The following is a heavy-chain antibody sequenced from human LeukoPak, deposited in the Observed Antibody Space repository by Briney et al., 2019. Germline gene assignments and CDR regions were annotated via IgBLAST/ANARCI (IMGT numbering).Heavy chain of an antibody. CDR3: ARHTELGGDFDY. J-gene: IGHJ4*02. CDR1: GGSISSYY. D-gene: IGHD1-14*01. Sequence: SETLSLTCTVSGGSISSYYWSWIRQPPGKGLEWIGYIYYSGNTNYNPSLKSRLTISVDTSKNQFSLKLSSVTAADTALYYCARHTELGGDFDYWGQGTLVTVSS. V-gene: IGHV4-59*08. CDR2: IYYSGNT.